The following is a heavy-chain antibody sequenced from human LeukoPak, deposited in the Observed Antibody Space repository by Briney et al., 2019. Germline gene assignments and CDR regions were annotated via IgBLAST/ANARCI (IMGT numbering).Heavy chain of an antibody. J-gene: IGHJ6*03. Sequence: ASVKVSCKASGYTFTSYDINWVRQATGQGLEWMGWMNPNSGNTGYAQKFQGRVTMTRNTSISTAYMELSSLRSEDTAVYYCARAYCSSTSCYRDYNYMDVWGKGTTVTISS. V-gene: IGHV1-8*01. CDR3: ARAYCSSTSCYRDYNYMDV. CDR1: GYTFTSYD. D-gene: IGHD2-2*02. CDR2: MNPNSGNT.